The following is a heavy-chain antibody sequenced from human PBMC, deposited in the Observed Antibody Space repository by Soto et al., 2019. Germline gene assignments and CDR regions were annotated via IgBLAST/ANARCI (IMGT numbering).Heavy chain of an antibody. V-gene: IGHV4-31*03. CDR2: IYSTGTT. D-gene: IGHD2-15*01. CDR3: AREPMYSGSFGWFDP. CDR1: VGSLSSDGHC. Sequence: PSETLSLTCTVSVGSLSSDGHCWSWLRQHPGEGLEWIGYIYSTGTTYYNPSLKSRVTISVDTSKNQFSLRLSSVTDADTAVYYCAREPMYSGSFGWFDPWGQGNLVTVSS. J-gene: IGHJ5*02.